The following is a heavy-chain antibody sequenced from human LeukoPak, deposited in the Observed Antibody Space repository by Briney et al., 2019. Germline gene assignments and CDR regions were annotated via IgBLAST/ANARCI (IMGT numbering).Heavy chain of an antibody. Sequence: GGSLRLSCAASGFPFSSYGMHWVRQAPGKGLEWVAVISYDGSNKYYADSVKGRFTISRDNYKNTLYLQMNTLRAEDTAVYYCAKSPVYGDFNDAFDIWGQGTMVTVSS. J-gene: IGHJ3*02. CDR2: ISYDGSNK. D-gene: IGHD4-17*01. V-gene: IGHV3-30*18. CDR3: AKSPVYGDFNDAFDI. CDR1: GFPFSSYG.